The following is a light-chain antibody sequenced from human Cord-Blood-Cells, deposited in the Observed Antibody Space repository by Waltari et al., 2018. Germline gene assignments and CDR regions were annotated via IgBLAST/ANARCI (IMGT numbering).Light chain of an antibody. CDR3: QQYNSYLYS. CDR1: QSISSW. Sequence: DIQMTQSPSTLPASVVDRVTITCRASQSISSWLAWYQQKPGKAPKLLIYKASSLESGVQSRFSGSGSGTEFTLTISSLQPDDFATYYCQQYNSYLYSFGQGTKLEIK. V-gene: IGKV1-5*03. J-gene: IGKJ2*03. CDR2: KAS.